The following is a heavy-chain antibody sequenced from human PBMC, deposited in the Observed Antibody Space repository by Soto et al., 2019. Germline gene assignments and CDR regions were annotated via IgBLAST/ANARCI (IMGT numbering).Heavy chain of an antibody. CDR1: GFTFSSYA. D-gene: IGHD2-21*01. CDR2: ISGIFGST. CDR3: AKDCGPHSYHFDY. Sequence: GGSLRLSCAASGFTFSSYAMSWVRQAPVNGLEFVSAISGIFGSTYYADSVKGRFTISRYNSKNTLYLQMNSLRAEYTALYYCAKDCGPHSYHFDYWGQGTLVTVSS. J-gene: IGHJ4*02. V-gene: IGHV3-23*01.